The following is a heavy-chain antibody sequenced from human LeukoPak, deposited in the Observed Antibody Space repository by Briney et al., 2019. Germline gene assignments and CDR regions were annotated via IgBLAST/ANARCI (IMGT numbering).Heavy chain of an antibody. Sequence: GGSLRLSCAASGFILSNYAMHWVRQPAGKGLEWFSALGTAGDTFYPGSVKGRFTISRDNAKKSLFLQMSSLRAEDTAIYYCARQSTPHGNFDYWGQGTLVTVSS. CDR1: GFILSNYA. D-gene: IGHD5-24*01. V-gene: IGHV3-13*01. J-gene: IGHJ4*02. CDR3: ARQSTPHGNFDY. CDR2: LGTAGDT.